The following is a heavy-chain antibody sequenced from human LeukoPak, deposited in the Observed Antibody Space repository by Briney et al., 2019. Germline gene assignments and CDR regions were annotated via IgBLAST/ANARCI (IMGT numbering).Heavy chain of an antibody. CDR2: IKQDGSEK. J-gene: IGHJ4*02. V-gene: IGHV3-7*01. Sequence: GGSLRLSCAASGFTFSSYAMSWVRQAPGKGLEWVANIKQDGSEKYYVDSVKGRLTISRDNAKNSLYLQMNSLRAEDTAVYYCARGTYYYDFFSTGWADYWGQGTLVTVSS. CDR1: GFTFSSYA. D-gene: IGHD3-22*01. CDR3: ARGTYYYDFFSTGWADY.